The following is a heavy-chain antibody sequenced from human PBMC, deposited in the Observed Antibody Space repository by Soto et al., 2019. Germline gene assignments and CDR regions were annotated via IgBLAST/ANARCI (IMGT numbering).Heavy chain of an antibody. CDR2: INWNSGSI. CDR1: GFTFDDYA. V-gene: IGHV3-9*01. J-gene: IGHJ1*01. CDR3: VKDESNNWYSGHFRH. D-gene: IGHD6-13*01. Sequence: EVQLVESGGGLVQPGRSLRLSCAASGFTFDDYAMHWVRQVPGKGLEWVSGINWNSGSIGYADSVKGRFAISRDNAKNSLHLQMNSQRAEDTAFYYCVKDESNNWYSGHFRHWGQGTLVTVSS.